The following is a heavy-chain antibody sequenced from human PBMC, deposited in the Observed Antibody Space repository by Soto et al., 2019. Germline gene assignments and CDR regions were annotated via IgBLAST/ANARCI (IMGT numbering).Heavy chain of an antibody. CDR2: ISSSSSTI. CDR1: GFTFSSYS. J-gene: IGHJ6*02. Sequence: GGSLRLSCAASGFTFSSYSMNWVRQAPGKGLEWVSYISSSSSTIYYADSVKGRFTISRDNAKNSLYLQMNSLRDEDTAVYYCARDRCTSGVCYRYYYYGMDVWGQGTTVTVSS. V-gene: IGHV3-48*02. CDR3: ARDRCTSGVCYRYYYYGMDV. D-gene: IGHD2-8*01.